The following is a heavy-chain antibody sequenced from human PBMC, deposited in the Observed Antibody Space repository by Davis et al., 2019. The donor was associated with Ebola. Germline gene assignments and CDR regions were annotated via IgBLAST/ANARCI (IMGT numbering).Heavy chain of an antibody. J-gene: IGHJ6*04. V-gene: IGHV1-18*04. CDR3: ARAPYYDSSGYLDYYYYYGMDV. Sequence: ASVKVSCKASGYTFTNYGITWVRQAPGQGLEWMGWINPHNGNTNYAQNVQGRVTMTTDTSTSTAYMELRSLRSDDTAVYYCARAPYYDSSGYLDYYYYYGMDVWGKGTTVTVSS. D-gene: IGHD3-22*01. CDR2: INPHNGNT. CDR1: GYTFTNYG.